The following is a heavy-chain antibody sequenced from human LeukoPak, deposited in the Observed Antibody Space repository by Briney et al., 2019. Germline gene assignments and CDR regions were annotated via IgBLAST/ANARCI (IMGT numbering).Heavy chain of an antibody. D-gene: IGHD3-22*01. J-gene: IGHJ4*02. CDR2: IWYDGSNK. Sequence: SGGSLRLSCAASGFTFSSYGMHWVRQAPGKGLEWVAVIWYDGSNKYYADSVKGRFTISRDNSKNTLHLQMNSLRAEDTAVYYCARCRYDSSGYSNFDYWGQGTLVTVSS. CDR3: ARCRYDSSGYSNFDY. V-gene: IGHV3-33*08. CDR1: GFTFSSYG.